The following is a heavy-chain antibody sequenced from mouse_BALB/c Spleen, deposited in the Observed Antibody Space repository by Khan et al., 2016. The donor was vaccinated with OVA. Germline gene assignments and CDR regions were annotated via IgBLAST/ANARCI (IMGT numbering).Heavy chain of an antibody. CDR2: INTYTGEP. V-gene: IGHV9-3-1*01. J-gene: IGHJ1*01. Sequence: QIQLVQSGPELKKPGETVKISCKASGYTFTNYGMNWVKQSPGKGLKWMGWINTYTGEPTYADDFKGRFAFSLAPSHTTAYLQINNLRNEDTATYFGARMKPDWYFDVWGAGTTVTVSS. CDR1: GYTFTNYG. CDR3: ARMKPDWYFDV.